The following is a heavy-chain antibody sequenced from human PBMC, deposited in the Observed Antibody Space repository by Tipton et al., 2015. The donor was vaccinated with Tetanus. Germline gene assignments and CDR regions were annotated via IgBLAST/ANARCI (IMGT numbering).Heavy chain of an antibody. Sequence: SLRLSCAASGFTFSSYAMSWVRQAPGKGLEWVSGISEIGGITYYADSVKGRFTISRDSSKNTLYLQMNSLRAEDTAVYYCARNSSSWYSIDYWGPGTLATVSS. CDR1: GFTFSSYA. D-gene: IGHD6-13*01. CDR3: ARNSSSWYSIDY. CDR2: ISEIGGIT. J-gene: IGHJ4*02. V-gene: IGHV3-23*01.